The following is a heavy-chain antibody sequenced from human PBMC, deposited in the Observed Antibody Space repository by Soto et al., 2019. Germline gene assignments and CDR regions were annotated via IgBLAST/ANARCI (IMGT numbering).Heavy chain of an antibody. Sequence: GGSLRLSFSASGFTFSSYAMHWVRQAPGKGLEYVSAISSNGGSTYYADSVKGRFTISRDNSKNTLYLQMNSLRAEDTAVYYCARNYGDSDCWGQGTLVTVSS. J-gene: IGHJ4*02. CDR2: ISSNGGST. CDR3: ARNYGDSDC. D-gene: IGHD4-17*01. CDR1: GFTFSSYA. V-gene: IGHV3-64*04.